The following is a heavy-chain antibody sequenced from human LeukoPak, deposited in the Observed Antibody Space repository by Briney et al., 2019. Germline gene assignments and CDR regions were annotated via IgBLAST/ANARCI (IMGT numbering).Heavy chain of an antibody. CDR2: IRYDGSNK. Sequence: GGSLRLSCAASGFTFSSYGMHWVRQAPGKVLEWVAFIRYDGSNKYYADSVKGRFTISRDNSKNTLYLQMNSLRAEDTAVYYCAKDGLTTVTTDAPPVFQHWGQGTLVTVSS. CDR1: GFTFSSYG. CDR3: AKDGLTTVTTDAPPVFQH. V-gene: IGHV3-30*02. D-gene: IGHD4-17*01. J-gene: IGHJ1*01.